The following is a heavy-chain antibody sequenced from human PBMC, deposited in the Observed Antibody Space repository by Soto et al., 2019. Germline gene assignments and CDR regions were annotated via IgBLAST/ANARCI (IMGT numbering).Heavy chain of an antibody. J-gene: IGHJ5*02. CDR3: AREPTAEIPSRYHAWFEL. CDR1: GGSFSGYY. Sequence: PSETLSLTCADSGGSFSGYYWSWIRQPPGKRLEWIGEINHSGVTNYSPSLKSRVTISVDRPTKQFSLKLTSVTAADMALYYCAREPTAEIPSRYHAWFELGGQGTLVTVTA. CDR2: INHSGVT. V-gene: IGHV4-34*01. D-gene: IGHD2-2*01.